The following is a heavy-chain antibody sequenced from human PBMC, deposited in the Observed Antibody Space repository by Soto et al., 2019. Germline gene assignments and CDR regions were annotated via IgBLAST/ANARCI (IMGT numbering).Heavy chain of an antibody. D-gene: IGHD2-2*01. J-gene: IGHJ4*02. Sequence: QAQLVESGGGVVQPGRSLRLSCAASGFTFTSYGMHWVRQAPGKGLEWVAVIWYDGSNKYYADSVKGRFTICRDNSKNTLYLQMNRLRAEDTAVYYCARDITTHSTSCVLNYWGQGTLVTVSS. CDR1: GFTFTSYG. V-gene: IGHV3-33*01. CDR2: IWYDGSNK. CDR3: ARDITTHSTSCVLNY.